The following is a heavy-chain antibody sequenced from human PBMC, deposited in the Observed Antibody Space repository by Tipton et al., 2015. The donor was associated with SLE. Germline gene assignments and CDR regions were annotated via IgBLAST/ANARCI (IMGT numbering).Heavy chain of an antibody. CDR1: GGSFSGYS. CDR3: ARAKLLWFREPRAFDI. J-gene: IGHJ3*02. D-gene: IGHD3-10*01. V-gene: IGHV4-34*01. Sequence: TLSLTCAVYGGSFSGYSWSWIRQPPGKGLEWIGEINHSGSTNYNPSLKSRVTISVDTSKNQFSLKLSSVTAADTAVYYCARAKLLWFREPRAFDIWGQGTMVTVSS. CDR2: INHSGST.